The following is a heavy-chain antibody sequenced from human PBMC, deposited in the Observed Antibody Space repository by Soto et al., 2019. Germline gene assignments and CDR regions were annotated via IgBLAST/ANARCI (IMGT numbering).Heavy chain of an antibody. Sequence: SVKVSCKASGGTFSSYTISWVRQAPGQGLEWMGRIIPILGIANYAQKLQGRVTITADKSTSTAYMELRSLRSDDTAVYYCASTYPSSGLRWFDPWGQGTLVTVSS. CDR1: GGTFSSYT. J-gene: IGHJ5*02. CDR3: ASTYPSSGLRWFDP. CDR2: IIPILGIA. D-gene: IGHD6-19*01. V-gene: IGHV1-69*02.